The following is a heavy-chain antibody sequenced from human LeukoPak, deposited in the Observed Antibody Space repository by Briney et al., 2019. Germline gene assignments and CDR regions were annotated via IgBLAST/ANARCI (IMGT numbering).Heavy chain of an antibody. J-gene: IGHJ4*02. CDR1: GGSISSYY. CDR3: ARDSDDGGWQFFDY. D-gene: IGHD6-19*01. Sequence: SETLSLTCTVSGGSISSYYWSWIRQPPGKGLEWIGYIYYSGSTNYNPSLKSRVTISVDTSKDQFPLKLSSVTAADTAVYYCARDSDDGGWQFFDYWGQGTLVTVSS. CDR2: IYYSGST. V-gene: IGHV4-59*01.